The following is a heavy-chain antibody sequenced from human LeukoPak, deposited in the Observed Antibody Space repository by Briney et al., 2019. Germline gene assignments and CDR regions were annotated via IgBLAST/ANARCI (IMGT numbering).Heavy chain of an antibody. D-gene: IGHD6-19*01. Sequence: GGSLRLSCAASGFTFSSYAMSWVRQAPGKGLGWVSSISGSGGSTYYADSEKGRFTISRDNSKNTLYLQMNSLRAEDTAVYYCAKEGSGWYLYYFDYWGQGTLVTVSS. J-gene: IGHJ4*02. CDR2: ISGSGGST. CDR1: GFTFSSYA. V-gene: IGHV3-23*01. CDR3: AKEGSGWYLYYFDY.